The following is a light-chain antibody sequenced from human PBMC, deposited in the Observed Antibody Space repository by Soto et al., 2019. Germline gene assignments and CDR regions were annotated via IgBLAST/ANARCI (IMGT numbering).Light chain of an antibody. CDR3: QLRSDWPPTYT. CDR1: QSLSGW. J-gene: IGKJ2*01. CDR2: DAF. V-gene: IGKV1-5*01. Sequence: DIQLTQTPSTLSASLGDRVTITCRASQSLSGWLALDRQTPGKAPKLLISDAFRLESGVPSRFRGSGSGTEFSLTISSLQPGDSAVYFCQLRSDWPPTYTFGQGTKVDIK.